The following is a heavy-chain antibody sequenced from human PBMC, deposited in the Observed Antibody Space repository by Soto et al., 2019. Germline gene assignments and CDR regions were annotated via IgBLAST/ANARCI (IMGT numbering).Heavy chain of an antibody. J-gene: IGHJ4*02. CDR3: ARSGDSYYFDY. V-gene: IGHV3-64*01. D-gene: IGHD3-10*01. Sequence: EVQLVESGGGLVQPGGSLRLSCAAFGFTFSRYAMYWVRQAPGKGVEYVSAISSNGDTTYYANSVKDRFTISRDNSKNTLYLQMGSLRAEDMAVYYCARSGDSYYFDYWGQGTLVTVSS. CDR2: ISSNGDTT. CDR1: GFTFSRYA.